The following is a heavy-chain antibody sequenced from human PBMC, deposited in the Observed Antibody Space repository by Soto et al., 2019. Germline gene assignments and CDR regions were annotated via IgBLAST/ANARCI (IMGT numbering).Heavy chain of an antibody. Sequence: QVQLVQSGAEVKKPGSSVKVSCKASGGTFSSYAISWVRQAPGQGLEWMGGIIPIFGTANDAQKFQGRVTITADESTSTAYMERSSLRSEDTAVYYCARVIARHYYDSRKVLSGMDVWGQGTTVTVSS. CDR2: IIPIFGTA. V-gene: IGHV1-69*01. D-gene: IGHD3-22*01. CDR1: GGTFSSYA. CDR3: ARVIARHYYDSRKVLSGMDV. J-gene: IGHJ6*02.